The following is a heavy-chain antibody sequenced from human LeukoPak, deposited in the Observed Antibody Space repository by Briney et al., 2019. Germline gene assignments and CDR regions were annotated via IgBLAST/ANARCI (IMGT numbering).Heavy chain of an antibody. CDR3: AKDWNPAGDCQGALDI. CDR2: ISGSGGST. J-gene: IGHJ3*02. V-gene: IGHV3-23*01. CDR1: GFTFSSYA. Sequence: PGGSLRLSCAASGFTFSSYAMSWVRQAPGKGLEWVSAISGSGGSTYYADSVKGRFTISRDNSKNTLYLQMNSLRAEDTAVYYCAKDWNPAGDCQGALDIWGQGTMVTVSS. D-gene: IGHD2-21*02.